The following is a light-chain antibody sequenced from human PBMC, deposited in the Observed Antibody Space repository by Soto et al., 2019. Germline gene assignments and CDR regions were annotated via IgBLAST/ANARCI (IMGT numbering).Light chain of an antibody. CDR2: DAS. V-gene: IGKV1-5*01. CDR3: QQYNDYSTWT. J-gene: IGKJ1*01. CDR1: QSISNR. Sequence: GDGVTITCRASQSISNRLAWYQKRPGKAPKYMIYDASTLDSGAPSRFSGSGSGTELTLSISSLQTDDFANYYCQQYNDYSTWTFGQGTKVDIK.